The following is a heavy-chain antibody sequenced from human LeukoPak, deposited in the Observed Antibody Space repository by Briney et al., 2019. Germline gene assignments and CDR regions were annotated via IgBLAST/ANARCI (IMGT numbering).Heavy chain of an antibody. CDR2: IYHSGST. CDR3: ARDPSSGWYTGYFDF. CDR1: GGSISSSNW. D-gene: IGHD6-19*01. Sequence: PSETLSLTCAVSGGSISSSNWWSWVRQPPGKGLEWIGEIYHSGSTNYNPSLKSRVTISVDKSKNQFSLKLSSVTAADTAVYYCARDPSSGWYTGYFDFWGRGTLVTVSS. J-gene: IGHJ2*01. V-gene: IGHV4-4*02.